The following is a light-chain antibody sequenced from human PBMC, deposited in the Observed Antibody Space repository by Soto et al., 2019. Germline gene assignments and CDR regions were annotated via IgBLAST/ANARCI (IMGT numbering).Light chain of an antibody. CDR2: KAS. Sequence: DIQMTQSPSNLSASVGDRVTITCRASQSISTLLAWYQQKPGKAPKLLIYKASSLESGVPSRFSGSGSGTEFTLTISSLQPDDFATYYCQQYNSYSWTFGQGTKVDIK. CDR1: QSISTL. CDR3: QQYNSYSWT. J-gene: IGKJ1*01. V-gene: IGKV1-5*03.